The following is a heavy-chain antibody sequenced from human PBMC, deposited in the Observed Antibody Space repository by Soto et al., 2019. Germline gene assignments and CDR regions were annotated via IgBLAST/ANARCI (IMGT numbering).Heavy chain of an antibody. J-gene: IGHJ4*02. CDR3: ARRHYYGSGSYGWGVDY. Sequence: QVQLVQSGAEVKKPGASVKVSCKASGYTFTSYDINWVRQATGQGLEWMGWMNPNSGNTGYAQKFQGRVTMTRNTSISTAYMELSSLRSEDTAVYYCARRHYYGSGSYGWGVDYWGQGTLVTVSS. CDR2: MNPNSGNT. V-gene: IGHV1-8*01. CDR1: GYTFTSYD. D-gene: IGHD3-10*01.